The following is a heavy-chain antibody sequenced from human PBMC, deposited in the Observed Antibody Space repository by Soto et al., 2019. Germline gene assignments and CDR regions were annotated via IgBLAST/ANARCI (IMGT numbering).Heavy chain of an antibody. D-gene: IGHD3-3*01. Sequence: LSLTCTVSGGSISSGGYYWSWIRQHPGKGLEWIGYIYYSGSTYNPSLKSRVTISVDTSKNQFSLKLSSVTAADTAVYYCARAYFWSGRWFDPWGQGTLVTVSS. CDR2: IYYSGST. J-gene: IGHJ5*02. CDR3: ARAYFWSGRWFDP. CDR1: GGSISSGGYY. V-gene: IGHV4-31*03.